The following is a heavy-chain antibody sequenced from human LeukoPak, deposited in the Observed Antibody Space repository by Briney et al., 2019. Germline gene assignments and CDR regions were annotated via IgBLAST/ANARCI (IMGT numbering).Heavy chain of an antibody. J-gene: IGHJ3*02. CDR1: GFTFSSYW. V-gene: IGHV3-74*01. CDR3: ARVPERWLHLWAFGI. Sequence: GGSLRLSCAASGFTFSSYWMHWVRQAPGKGLVWVSRINSGGSSTSYADSVKGRFTISRDNAKNTLYLQMNSLRAEDTAVYYCARVPERWLHLWAFGIWGQGTMVTVSS. CDR2: INSGGSST. D-gene: IGHD5-24*01.